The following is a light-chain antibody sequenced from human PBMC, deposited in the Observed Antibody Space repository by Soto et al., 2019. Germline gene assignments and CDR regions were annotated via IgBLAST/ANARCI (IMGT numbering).Light chain of an antibody. CDR3: SAYSSRSTVV. J-gene: IGLJ3*02. CDR2: EVS. Sequence: QSALTQPASVSGSPGQSITISCTGTSSDVGAYNYVSWYQQHPGKAPKLILYEVSDRPSGVSNRFSGSKSGNTASLTISGLQAEDEADYWCSAYSSRSTVVFGGGTKVTVL. CDR1: SSDVGAYNY. V-gene: IGLV2-14*01.